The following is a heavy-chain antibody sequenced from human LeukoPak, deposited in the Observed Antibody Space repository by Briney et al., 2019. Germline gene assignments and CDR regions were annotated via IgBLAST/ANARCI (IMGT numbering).Heavy chain of an antibody. J-gene: IGHJ4*02. Sequence: PSETLSLTCAVYGGSFSGNFWSWIRQPPGKGLEWIGEINHSGSTNYNPSLKSRVTISVDTSKNQFSLKLSSVTAADTAVYYCARKGYYFDYWGQGTLVTVPS. CDR2: INHSGST. CDR1: GGSFSGNF. CDR3: ARKGYYFDY. V-gene: IGHV4-34*01.